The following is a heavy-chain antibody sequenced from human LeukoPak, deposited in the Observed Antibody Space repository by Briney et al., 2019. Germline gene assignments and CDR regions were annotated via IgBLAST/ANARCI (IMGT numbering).Heavy chain of an antibody. Sequence: SETLSLTCAVYGGSFRGYYWTWIRQPPGKGLEWIGEINHRGSTNYNPSLKSRVTISVDTSKNQFSLKLSSVTAADTAVYFCARGDSAVGLNYSGQGTLVTVSS. CDR1: GGSFRGYY. V-gene: IGHV4-34*01. CDR3: ARGDSAVGLNY. D-gene: IGHD1-26*01. J-gene: IGHJ4*02. CDR2: INHRGST.